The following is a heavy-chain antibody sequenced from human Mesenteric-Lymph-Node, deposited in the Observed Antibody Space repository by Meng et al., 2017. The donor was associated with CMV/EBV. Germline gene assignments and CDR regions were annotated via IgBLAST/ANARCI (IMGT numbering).Heavy chain of an antibody. V-gene: IGHV1-18*01. CDR3: AREGLLGYQLLTYYYYYGMDV. CDR2: ISAYNGNT. CDR1: GGTFSSYA. Sequence: ASVKVSWKASGGTFSSYAISWVRQAPGQGLEWMGWISAYNGNTNYAQKLQGRVTMTTDTSTSTAYMELRSLRSDDTAVYYCAREGLLGYQLLTYYYYYGMDVWGQGTTVTVSS. D-gene: IGHD2-2*01. J-gene: IGHJ6*02.